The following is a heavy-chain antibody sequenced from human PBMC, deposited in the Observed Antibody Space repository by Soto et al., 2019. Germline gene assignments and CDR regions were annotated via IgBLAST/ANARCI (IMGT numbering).Heavy chain of an antibody. CDR2: INPNSGGT. CDR1: GYTFTGYY. V-gene: IGHV1-2*04. Sequence: QVQLVQSGAEVKKPGASVKVSCKASGYTFTGYYMHWVRQAPGQGLEWMGWINPNSGGTNYAQKFQGWVTMTRDTSISTAYMELSRLRSDDTAVYYCARDITTMIVVASGGMDVWGQGTTVTVSS. D-gene: IGHD3-22*01. J-gene: IGHJ6*02. CDR3: ARDITTMIVVASGGMDV.